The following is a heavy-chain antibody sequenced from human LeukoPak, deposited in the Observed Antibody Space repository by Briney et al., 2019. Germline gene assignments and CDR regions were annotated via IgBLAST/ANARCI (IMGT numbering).Heavy chain of an antibody. J-gene: IGHJ4*02. CDR3: ARHPADYGDFPDC. Sequence: SETLSLTCTASGGSISSYYWSWIRQPPGKGLEWIGYIYYSGSTNYNPALKSGRTISVDTSKNQVSLKLSSVTAADTAVYYCARHPADYGDFPDCWGQGTLVTVSS. D-gene: IGHD4-17*01. V-gene: IGHV4-59*08. CDR1: GGSISSYY. CDR2: IYYSGST.